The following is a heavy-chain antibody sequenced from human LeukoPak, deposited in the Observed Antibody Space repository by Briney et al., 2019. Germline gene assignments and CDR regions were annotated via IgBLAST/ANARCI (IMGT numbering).Heavy chain of an antibody. CDR3: ARDNARALFDY. J-gene: IGHJ4*02. CDR1: GYSISSGYY. CDR2: IYHSGST. V-gene: IGHV4-38-2*02. D-gene: IGHD5-24*01. Sequence: KPSETLSLTCAVSGYSISSGYYWGWIRQPPGKGLEWTGSIYHSGSTYYNPSLKSRVTISVDTSKNQFSLKLSSVTAADTAVYYCARDNARALFDYWGQGTLVTVSS.